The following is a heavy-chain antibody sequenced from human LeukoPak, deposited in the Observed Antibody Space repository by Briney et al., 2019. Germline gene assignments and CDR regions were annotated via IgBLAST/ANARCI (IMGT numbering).Heavy chain of an antibody. Sequence: ASVTVSCTASGGTFSSYAISWVRQAPGQGLEWMGGIIPIFGTANYAQKFQGRVTITADESTSTAYMELSSLRSEDTAVYYCARVGEYSSGWYGPRAIGYFDYWGQGTLVTVSS. CDR1: GGTFSSYA. J-gene: IGHJ4*02. V-gene: IGHV1-69*13. CDR3: ARVGEYSSGWYGPRAIGYFDY. CDR2: IIPIFGTA. D-gene: IGHD6-19*01.